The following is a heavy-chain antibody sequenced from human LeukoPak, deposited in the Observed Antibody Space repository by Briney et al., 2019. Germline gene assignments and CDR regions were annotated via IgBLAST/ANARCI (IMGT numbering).Heavy chain of an antibody. D-gene: IGHD3-10*01. J-gene: IGHJ3*02. Sequence: PSETLSLTCTVSGGSISSGSYYWSWIRQPAGKGLEWIGRIYTSGSTNYNPSLKSRVTISVYTSKNQFSLKLSSVTAADTAVYYCARDPVRRDAFDIWGQGTMVTASS. CDR3: ARDPVRRDAFDI. CDR1: GGSISSGSYY. V-gene: IGHV4-61*02. CDR2: IYTSGST.